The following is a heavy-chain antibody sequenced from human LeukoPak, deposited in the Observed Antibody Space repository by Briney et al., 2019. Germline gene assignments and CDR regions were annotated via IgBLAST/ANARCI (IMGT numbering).Heavy chain of an antibody. D-gene: IGHD3-3*01. CDR1: GFTFSSYA. CDR2: ISYDGSNK. Sequence: GRSLRLSCAASGFTFSSYAMHWVRQAPGKGLEWVAVISYDGSNKYYADSVKGRFTISRDNSKNTLYLQMNSLRAEDTAVYYCARGRSGYRALWGQGTLVTVSS. V-gene: IGHV3-30*04. J-gene: IGHJ4*02. CDR3: ARGRSGYRAL.